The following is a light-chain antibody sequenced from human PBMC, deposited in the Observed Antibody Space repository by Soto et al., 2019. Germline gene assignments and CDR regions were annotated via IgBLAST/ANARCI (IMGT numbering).Light chain of an antibody. CDR2: DAS. Sequence: DIQMTQSPSSLSASVGDRVTITCQASQDISYYLNWYQQKPGKAPKLLIYDASNLETGVPSRFSGSGSGTVFTFTISSLQPEDIATYYCQQYDNLPRTFGHGTKLEI. CDR1: QDISYY. CDR3: QQYDNLPRT. J-gene: IGKJ2*01. V-gene: IGKV1-33*01.